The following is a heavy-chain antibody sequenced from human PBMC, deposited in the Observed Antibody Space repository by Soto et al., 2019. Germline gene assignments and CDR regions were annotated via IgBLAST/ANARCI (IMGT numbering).Heavy chain of an antibody. V-gene: IGHV1-46*03. D-gene: IGHD3-10*01. CDR3: ARDDFYGLGSYHYYYYGMDV. J-gene: IGHJ6*02. CDR1: GYTFTSYY. CDR2: INPSGGST. Sequence: ASVKVSCKASGYTFTSYYMHWVRQAPGQGLEWMGIINPSGGSTSYAQKFQGRVTMTRDTSTSTVYMELSSLRSEDTAVYYCARDDFYGLGSYHYYYYGMDVWGQGTTLTVSS.